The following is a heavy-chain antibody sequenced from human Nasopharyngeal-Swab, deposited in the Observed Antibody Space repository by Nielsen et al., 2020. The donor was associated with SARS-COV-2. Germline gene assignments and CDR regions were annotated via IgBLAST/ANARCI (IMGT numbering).Heavy chain of an antibody. CDR3: ARRSGQRWDYWYFDL. CDR2: IYTTGST. V-gene: IGHV4-4*07. D-gene: IGHD4-23*01. J-gene: IGHJ2*01. Sequence: SETLSLTCTVSGGSISSYYWSWIRQPAGKGLEWIGRIYTTGSTNYNPSLKSRVTMSVDTSKNQFSLKLSSVTAADTAVYYCARRSGQRWDYWYFDLWGRGTLVTVSS. CDR1: GGSISSYY.